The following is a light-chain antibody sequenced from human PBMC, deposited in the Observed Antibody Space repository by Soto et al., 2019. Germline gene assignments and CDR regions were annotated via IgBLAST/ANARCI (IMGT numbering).Light chain of an antibody. CDR2: GAS. CDR1: QSVSSNH. Sequence: EIVLTQSPGTLSLSPRERATLSCRASQSVSSNHLAWYQQRPGQAPRLLIYGASRRAAGIPDRFSGSGSGTDFTLTISRLEPEDFAVYFCQQYGSSPGLFTFGPGSKVDFK. CDR3: QQYGSSPGLFT. V-gene: IGKV3-20*01. J-gene: IGKJ3*01.